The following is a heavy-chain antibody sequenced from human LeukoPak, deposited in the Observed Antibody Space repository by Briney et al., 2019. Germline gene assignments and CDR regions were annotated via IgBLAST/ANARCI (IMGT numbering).Heavy chain of an antibody. CDR2: IYPGDSET. V-gene: IGHV5-51*01. J-gene: IGHJ5*02. Sequence: GESLKISCKGSGYSFTSYWIGWVRQMPGKGLEWMGSIYPGDSETRYSPSFQGQVTISADKSISTAYLQWNSLKASDTAMYYCARRTSGHWFDPWGQGTLVTVSS. CDR1: GYSFTSYW. CDR3: ARRTSGHWFDP.